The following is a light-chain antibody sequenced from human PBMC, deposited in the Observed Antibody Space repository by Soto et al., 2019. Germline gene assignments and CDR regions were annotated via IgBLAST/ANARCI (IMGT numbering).Light chain of an antibody. Sequence: QSVLTQAPSASGTPGQRVTISCSGTSSNIGSNTVNWYQQLPGTAPKLLIYNNDQRPSGLPDRFSGSKSGTSASLAIGGLQSEDEADYYCAAWDDSLNGWVFGGGTQLTVL. CDR3: AAWDDSLNGWV. J-gene: IGLJ3*02. CDR1: SSNIGSNT. CDR2: NND. V-gene: IGLV1-44*01.